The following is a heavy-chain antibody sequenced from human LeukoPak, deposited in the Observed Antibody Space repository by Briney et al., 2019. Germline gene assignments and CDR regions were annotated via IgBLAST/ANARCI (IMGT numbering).Heavy chain of an antibody. V-gene: IGHV3-43*02. J-gene: IGHJ3*02. CDR1: GFTFDDYA. CDR3: AKDNSVGAPDAFDI. CDR2: ISGDGGST. D-gene: IGHD1-26*01. Sequence: GGSLRLSCAATGFTFDDYAMHWVRQAPGKGLEWVSLISGDGGSTYYADSVKGRFTISRDNSKNSLYLQMNSLRTEDTALYYCAKDNSVGAPDAFDIWGQGTMVTVSS.